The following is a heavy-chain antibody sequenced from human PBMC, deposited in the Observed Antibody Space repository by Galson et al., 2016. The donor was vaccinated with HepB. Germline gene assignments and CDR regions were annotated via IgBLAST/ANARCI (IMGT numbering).Heavy chain of an antibody. J-gene: IGHJ4*02. CDR3: AKGLTTATTEVDY. V-gene: IGHV3-23*01. Sequence: SLRLSCAASGFTFSNYAMNWVRQAPGKGLEWVSGISDNGGSTYYVDSVKGRFTISRDNFKNMLYLQMNSLRAEDTAVYYCAKGLTTATTEVDYWGQGTLVTVSS. CDR1: GFTFSNYA. D-gene: IGHD4-17*01. CDR2: ISDNGGST.